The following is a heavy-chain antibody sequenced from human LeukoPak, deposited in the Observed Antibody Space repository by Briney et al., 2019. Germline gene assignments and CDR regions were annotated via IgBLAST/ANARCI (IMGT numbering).Heavy chain of an antibody. J-gene: IGHJ4*02. V-gene: IGHV3-23*01. Sequence: GGSLRLSCAASGFTFSSLWMTWVRQAPGKGLEWVSGISTSGDRTYYADSVKGRFTISRDNSKNTLYLQMNSLRAEDTAEYYCARSAVGTSCCTAVDYWGQGTLVTVSS. D-gene: IGHD1-26*01. CDR1: GFTFSSLW. CDR3: ARSAVGTSCCTAVDY. CDR2: ISTSGDRT.